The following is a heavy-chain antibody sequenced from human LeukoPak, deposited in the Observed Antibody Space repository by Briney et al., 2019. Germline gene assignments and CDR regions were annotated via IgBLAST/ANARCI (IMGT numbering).Heavy chain of an antibody. CDR3: ARDYDILTSSDY. CDR1: GYTFTSYA. Sequence: GASVKVSCKASGYTFTSYAMHWVRQAPGQRLEWMGWINAGNGNTKYSQKFQGRVTITADKSTSTAYMELSSLRSEDTAVYYCARDYDILTSSDYWGQGTLVTVSS. D-gene: IGHD3-9*01. CDR2: INAGNGNT. J-gene: IGHJ4*02. V-gene: IGHV1-3*01.